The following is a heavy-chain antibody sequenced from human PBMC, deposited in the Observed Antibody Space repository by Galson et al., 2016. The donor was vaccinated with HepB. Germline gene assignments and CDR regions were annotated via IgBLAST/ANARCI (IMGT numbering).Heavy chain of an antibody. J-gene: IGHJ4*02. Sequence: SLRLSCAASGFTFGNYWMIWVRQAPGKGLEWVASANQEGSVKSSVDSVKGRFTISRDNAKNSLFLQMNSLRVEDTAVYFCADPPSGYWGQGVLVAVSS. D-gene: IGHD6-25*01. CDR1: GFTFGNYW. V-gene: IGHV3-7*01. CDR3: ADPPSGY. CDR2: ANQEGSVK.